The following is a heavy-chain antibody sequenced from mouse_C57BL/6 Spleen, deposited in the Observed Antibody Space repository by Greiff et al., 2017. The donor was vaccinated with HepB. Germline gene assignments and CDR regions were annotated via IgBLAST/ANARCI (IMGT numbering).Heavy chain of an antibody. Sequence: QVQLKQPGAELVKPGASVKLSCKASGYTFTSYWMQWVKQRPGQGLEWIGEIDPSDSYTNYNQKFKGKATLTVDTSSSTAYMQLSSLTSEDSAVYYCARKRLTGTWFAYWGQGTLVTVSA. V-gene: IGHV1-50*01. CDR3: ARKRLTGTWFAY. CDR2: IDPSDSYT. CDR1: GYTFTSYW. D-gene: IGHD4-1*01. J-gene: IGHJ3*01.